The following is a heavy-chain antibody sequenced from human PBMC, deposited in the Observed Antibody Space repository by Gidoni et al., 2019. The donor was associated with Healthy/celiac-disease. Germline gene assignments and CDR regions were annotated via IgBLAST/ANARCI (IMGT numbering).Heavy chain of an antibody. D-gene: IGHD2-21*02. V-gene: IGHV5-51*01. CDR2: IYPGDSDT. J-gene: IGHJ5*02. Sequence: EVQLVQSGAEVKKPGESLKISCKGSGYSFTSYWIGWVRQMPGKGLEWMGIIYPGDSDTRYSPSFQGQVTISADKSISTAYLQWSSLKASDTAMYYCARTSSLAYCGGDCYSWFDPWGQGTLVTVSS. CDR1: GYSFTSYW. CDR3: ARTSSLAYCGGDCYSWFDP.